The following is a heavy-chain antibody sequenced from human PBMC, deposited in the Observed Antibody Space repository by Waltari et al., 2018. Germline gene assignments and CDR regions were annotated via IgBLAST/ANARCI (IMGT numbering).Heavy chain of an antibody. Sequence: QVQLQQWVAGLLKPSETLSLTCAVYGGSLRGYYWSWIRQPPGKGLEWIGEIKHIGSTNYNPSLKSRVTISVDTSMNQFSLKLSSVTAADTAVYYCARGRPRYSSGWYYYYYMDVWGKGTTVTGSS. CDR1: GGSLRGYY. V-gene: IGHV4-34*01. D-gene: IGHD6-19*01. CDR3: ARGRPRYSSGWYYYYYMDV. CDR2: IKHIGST. J-gene: IGHJ6*03.